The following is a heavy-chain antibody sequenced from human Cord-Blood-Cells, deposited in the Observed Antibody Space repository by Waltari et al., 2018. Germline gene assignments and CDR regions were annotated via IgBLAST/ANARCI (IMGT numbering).Heavy chain of an antibody. Sequence: EVQLVESGGGLVQPGRSLRLSCAASGFTFDDYAMQWVRHAPGKGLEWVSGISWNSGSIGYADSVKGRFTISRDNAKNSLYLQMNSLRAEDTALYYCAKDVLLWFREFDAFDIWGQGTMVTVSS. CDR1: GFTFDDYA. CDR3: AKDVLLWFREFDAFDI. V-gene: IGHV3-9*01. CDR2: ISWNSGSI. J-gene: IGHJ3*02. D-gene: IGHD3-10*01.